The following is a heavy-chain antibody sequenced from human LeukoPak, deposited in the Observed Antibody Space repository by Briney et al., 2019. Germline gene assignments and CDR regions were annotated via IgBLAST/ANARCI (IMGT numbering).Heavy chain of an antibody. Sequence: GGSLRLSCAASGFTFSSYSMNWVRQAPGKGLEWVSSISSSSSYIYYADSVKGRFTISRDNAKNSLYLQMNSLRAEDTALYYCARVVEAARLSPTIQTTYYYYYMDVWGKGTTVTVSS. D-gene: IGHD6-6*01. CDR1: GFTFSSYS. CDR2: ISSSSSYI. V-gene: IGHV3-21*04. CDR3: ARVVEAARLSPTIQTTYYYYYMDV. J-gene: IGHJ6*03.